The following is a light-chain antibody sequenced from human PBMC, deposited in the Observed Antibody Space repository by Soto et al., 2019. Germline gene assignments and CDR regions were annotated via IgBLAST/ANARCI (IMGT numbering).Light chain of an antibody. J-gene: IGKJ1*01. Sequence: ETVMTQSPATLSVSPGERATLSCRASQSVSTILAWYQQKPGQAPRLLIYGASARATGIPARFSGSGSGTEFTLIISSLQPEDYAVYYCHQYHNWPQAFGQGTKVEIK. V-gene: IGKV3-15*01. CDR1: QSVSTI. CDR2: GAS. CDR3: HQYHNWPQA.